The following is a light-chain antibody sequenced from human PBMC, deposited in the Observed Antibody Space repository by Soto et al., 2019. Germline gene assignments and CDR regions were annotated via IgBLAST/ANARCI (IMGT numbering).Light chain of an antibody. Sequence: QSVLTQPASVSGSPGQSITISCTGTSRDVGGYNYVSWYQQHPGIAPKLMIYEVTDRPSGVSPRFSGSKSGNTASLTISGLRADDAADYYCSSYTSSSTLVFGTGTKVTVL. V-gene: IGLV2-14*01. CDR2: EVT. CDR1: SRDVGGYNY. J-gene: IGLJ1*01. CDR3: SSYTSSSTLV.